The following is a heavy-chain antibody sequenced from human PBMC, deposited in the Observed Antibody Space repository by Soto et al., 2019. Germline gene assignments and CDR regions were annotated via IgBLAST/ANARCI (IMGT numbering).Heavy chain of an antibody. J-gene: IGHJ4*02. CDR3: ARGLWAPRFGN. V-gene: IGHV4-34*01. Sequence: PSETLSLTCAVYGGSFSGYYWSCIRQPPEKGLEWIGEINHSGSTNYNPSVKSRVTISVDTSKNQFSLKLSSVTAADTAVYYCARGLWAPRFGNWGQGTPVTVSS. CDR1: GGSFSGYY. CDR2: INHSGST. D-gene: IGHD3-10*01.